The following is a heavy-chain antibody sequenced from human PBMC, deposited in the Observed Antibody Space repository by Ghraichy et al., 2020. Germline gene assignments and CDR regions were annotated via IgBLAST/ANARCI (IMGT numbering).Heavy chain of an antibody. J-gene: IGHJ4*02. CDR3: ARGRPIVVVPAATEAMPDFDY. CDR2: IWYDGSNK. V-gene: IGHV3-33*01. D-gene: IGHD2-2*01. Sequence: GGSLRLSCAASGFTFSSYGMHWVRQAPGKGLEWVAVIWYDGSNKYYADSVKGRFTISRDNSKNTLYLQMNSLRAEDTAVYYCARGRPIVVVPAATEAMPDFDYWGQGTLVTVSS. CDR1: GFTFSSYG.